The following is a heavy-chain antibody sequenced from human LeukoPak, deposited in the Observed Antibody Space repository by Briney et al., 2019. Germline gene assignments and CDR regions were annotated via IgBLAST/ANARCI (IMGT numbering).Heavy chain of an antibody. Sequence: SETLSLTCTVSGGSISSYYWSWIRQPPGKGLEWIGYIYYSGSTNYNPSLKSRVTISVDTSKNQFSLRLSSVTAADTAVYYCARHREGGSSRPFDIWGQGTMVTVSS. CDR3: ARHREGGSSRPFDI. V-gene: IGHV4-59*08. CDR2: IYYSGST. CDR1: GGSISSYY. D-gene: IGHD1-26*01. J-gene: IGHJ3*02.